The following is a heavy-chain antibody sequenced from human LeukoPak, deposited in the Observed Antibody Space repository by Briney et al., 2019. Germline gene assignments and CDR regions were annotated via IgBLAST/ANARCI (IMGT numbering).Heavy chain of an antibody. CDR1: GGTFSSYA. V-gene: IGHV1-46*01. J-gene: IGHJ4*02. CDR3: ARDLQTSAQIDY. CDR2: INPSGGST. D-gene: IGHD1-26*01. Sequence: ASVKVSCKASGGTFSSYAISWVRQAPGQGLEWMGIINPSGGSTSYAQKFQGRVTMTRDMSTSTVYMELSSLRSEDTAVYYCARDLQTSAQIDYWGQGTLVTVSS.